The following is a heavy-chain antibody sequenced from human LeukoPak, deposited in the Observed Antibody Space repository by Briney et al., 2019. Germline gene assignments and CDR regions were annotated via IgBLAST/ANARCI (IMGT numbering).Heavy chain of an antibody. CDR2: INHSGST. Sequence: PSETLSLTCAVYGGSFSGYYWSWIRQPPGKGLEWIGEINHSGSTNYNPSLKSRVTISVDTSKHQFSLKLSSVTAADTAVYYCARAGYCSSTSCPYNWFGPWGQGTLVTVSS. CDR1: GGSFSGYY. V-gene: IGHV4-34*01. CDR3: ARAGYCSSTSCPYNWFGP. J-gene: IGHJ5*02. D-gene: IGHD2-2*01.